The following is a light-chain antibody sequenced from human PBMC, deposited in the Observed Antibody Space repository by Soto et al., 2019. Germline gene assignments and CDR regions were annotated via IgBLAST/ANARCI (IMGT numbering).Light chain of an antibody. V-gene: IGKV3-11*01. CDR1: QSVSSY. J-gene: IGKJ1*01. Sequence: EIVLTQSPATLSLSPGERATLSCRASQSVSSYLAWYQQKPGQAPRLLIYDASNRATGIPARFSGSGSGTDFTLTISSLKPEDFAVYYCQQRSNWPRTFGQGTKVEI. CDR3: QQRSNWPRT. CDR2: DAS.